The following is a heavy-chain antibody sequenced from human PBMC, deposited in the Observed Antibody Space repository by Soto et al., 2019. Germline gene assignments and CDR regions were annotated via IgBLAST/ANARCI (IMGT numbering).Heavy chain of an antibody. CDR1: GFTFSSYA. Sequence: EVQLLESVGGLVQPGGSLRLSCAASGFTFSSYAMSWVRQAPGKGLEWVSAISGSGGTTYYADSVKGRFTFSRDNSKNTLYLQMTSLRAEDTAVYYCAKTANGWFSAFDIWGQGTMVTVSS. CDR2: ISGSGGTT. D-gene: IGHD6-19*01. J-gene: IGHJ3*02. V-gene: IGHV3-23*01. CDR3: AKTANGWFSAFDI.